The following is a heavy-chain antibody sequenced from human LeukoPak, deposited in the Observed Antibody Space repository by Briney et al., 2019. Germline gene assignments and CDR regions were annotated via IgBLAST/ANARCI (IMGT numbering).Heavy chain of an antibody. CDR1: GFTFSSYG. V-gene: IGHV3-30*18. D-gene: IGHD6-13*01. Sequence: PGRSLRLSCAASGFTFSSYGMHWVRQAPGKGLECVADIPYDGSNKLYAESLKGRFTISRHNSKNTLYLQMNSLRAEDTAVYYCAKAGSWYGSAIDYWGQGTLVTVSS. CDR2: IPYDGSNK. J-gene: IGHJ4*02. CDR3: AKAGSWYGSAIDY.